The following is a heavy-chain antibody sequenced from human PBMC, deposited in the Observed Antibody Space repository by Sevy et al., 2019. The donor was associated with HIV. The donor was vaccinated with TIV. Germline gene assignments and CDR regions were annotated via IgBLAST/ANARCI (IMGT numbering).Heavy chain of an antibody. D-gene: IGHD4-17*01. CDR1: GFAFTNYYA. Sequence: GGSLRLSCTASGFAFTNYYAMYWVRQAPGKGLEWVALISYDGSDKFYADSVKGRFTITRDNFKNTLYLQMNGLTTEDTAVYYCARPRANYVDHYFFYAMDVWGQGTTVTVSS. CDR3: ARPRANYVDHYFFYAMDV. V-gene: IGHV3-30-3*01. J-gene: IGHJ6*02. CDR2: ISYDGSDK.